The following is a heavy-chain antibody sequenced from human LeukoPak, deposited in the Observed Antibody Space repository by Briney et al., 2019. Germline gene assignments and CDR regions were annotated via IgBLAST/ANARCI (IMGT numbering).Heavy chain of an antibody. J-gene: IGHJ5*02. CDR3: ARAGVGATVLDWFDP. V-gene: IGHV4-61*01. CDR1: GVSVSTGSYY. Sequence: PSETLSLTCTVSGVSVSTGSYYWSWIRQPPGKGLEWIGYIYYSGSTYYNPSLKSRVTISIDRSKNQFSLILSSVTAADTAVYYCARAGVGATVLDWFDPWGQGTLVTVSS. CDR2: IYYSGST. D-gene: IGHD1-26*01.